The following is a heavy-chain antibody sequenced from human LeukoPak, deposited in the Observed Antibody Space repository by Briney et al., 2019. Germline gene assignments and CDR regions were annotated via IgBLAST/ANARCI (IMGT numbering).Heavy chain of an antibody. V-gene: IGHV4-31*03. CDR3: ARDFVVVPAAMDYYYGMDV. J-gene: IGHJ6*02. CDR1: GGSISSGGYY. CDR2: IYYSGST. D-gene: IGHD2-2*01. Sequence: QPSETLSLTCTVSGGSISSGGYYWSWIRQHPGKGLEWIGYIYYSGSTYYNPSLKSRVTISVDTSKNQFSLKLSSVTAADTAVYYCARDFVVVPAAMDYYYGMDVWGQGTTVTVSS.